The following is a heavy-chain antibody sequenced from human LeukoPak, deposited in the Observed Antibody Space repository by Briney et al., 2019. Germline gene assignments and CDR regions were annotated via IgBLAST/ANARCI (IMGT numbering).Heavy chain of an antibody. CDR3: ARGRVAAAGRPKTVYYYYGMDV. Sequence: PSETLSLTCTVSGGSISSGGYYWSWIRQHPGKGLEWIGYIYYSGSTYYNPSLKSRVTISVDTSKNQFSLKLSSVTAADTAVYYCARGRVAAAGRPKTVYYYYGMDVWGQGTTVTVSS. CDR1: GGSISSGGYY. J-gene: IGHJ6*02. V-gene: IGHV4-31*03. D-gene: IGHD6-13*01. CDR2: IYYSGST.